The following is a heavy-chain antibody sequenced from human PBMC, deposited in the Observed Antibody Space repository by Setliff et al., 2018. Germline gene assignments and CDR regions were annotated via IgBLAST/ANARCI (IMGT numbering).Heavy chain of an antibody. CDR2: ISGSSHII. CDR3: ARDNNYYDRSGYYSGHDV. V-gene: IGHV3-48*01. J-gene: IGHJ4*03. CDR1: GYSISSGH. Sequence: ETLSLTCTVSGYSISSGHYWGWVRQAPGKGLEWVSYISGSSHIISYADSVKGRFTISRGNAKNSVYLQMNSLRAEDTAVYYCARDNNYYDRSGYYSGHDVWGQGILVTVSS. D-gene: IGHD3-22*01.